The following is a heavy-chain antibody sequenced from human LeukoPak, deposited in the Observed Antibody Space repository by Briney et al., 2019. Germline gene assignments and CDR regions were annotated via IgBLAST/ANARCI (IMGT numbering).Heavy chain of an antibody. D-gene: IGHD3-16*01. CDR3: VRDLVFVWTPGDDFDF. Sequence: HPGGSLRLSCAASGFAFSAYWMHWVRQAPGKGLEWVSRINEDATTISYADSVKGRFIISRDNSKKSLYLQMNNLRAEDTAVYYCVRDLVFVWTPGDDFDFWGQGTLVTVSS. CDR2: INEDATTI. J-gene: IGHJ4*02. V-gene: IGHV3-74*01. CDR1: GFAFSAYW.